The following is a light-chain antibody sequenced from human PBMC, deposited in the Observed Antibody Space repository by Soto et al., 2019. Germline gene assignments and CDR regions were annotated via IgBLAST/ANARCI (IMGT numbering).Light chain of an antibody. V-gene: IGKV3-20*01. CDR1: QSVASSY. Sequence: EIVLTQSPGTLSLSPGEGATLSCRASQSVASSYLAWYQQKPGQAPRLLIYGASNRATGIPDRFSGGGSGTDFTLTISRLEPGDFAVYYCQQYGSSSYTFGQGTKLEIK. CDR2: GAS. J-gene: IGKJ2*01. CDR3: QQYGSSSYT.